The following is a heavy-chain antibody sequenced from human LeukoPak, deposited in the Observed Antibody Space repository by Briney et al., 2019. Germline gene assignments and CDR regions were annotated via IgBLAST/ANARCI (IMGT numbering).Heavy chain of an antibody. D-gene: IGHD3-9*01. V-gene: IGHV3-33*01. Sequence: GRSLRLSCAASGFTFSSYGMHWVRQAPGKGPEWVAVIWYDGSNKYYADSVKGRFTISRDNSKNTLYLQMNSLRAEDTAVYYCARDLIVLTYYYGMDVWGQGTTVTVSS. CDR2: IWYDGSNK. J-gene: IGHJ6*02. CDR3: ARDLIVLTYYYGMDV. CDR1: GFTFSSYG.